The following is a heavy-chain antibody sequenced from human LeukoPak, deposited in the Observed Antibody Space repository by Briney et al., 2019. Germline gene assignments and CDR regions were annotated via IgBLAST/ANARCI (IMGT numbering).Heavy chain of an antibody. D-gene: IGHD3-9*01. CDR1: GFTFSSYA. J-gene: IGHJ4*02. CDR2: ISGSGGST. CDR3: AKDGGAGGLRYFDWPIREKDGYYFDY. V-gene: IGHV3-23*01. Sequence: GGSLRLSCAASGFTFSSYAMSWVRQAPGKGLEWVSAISGSGGSTYYADSVKGRFTISRDNSKNTLYLQMNSLRAEDTAVYYCAKDGGAGGLRYFDWPIREKDGYYFDYWGQGTLVTVSS.